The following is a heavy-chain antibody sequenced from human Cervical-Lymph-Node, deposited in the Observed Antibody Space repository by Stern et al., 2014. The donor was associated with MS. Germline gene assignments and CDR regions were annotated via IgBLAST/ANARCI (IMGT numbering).Heavy chain of an antibody. CDR3: ARATVSRGAFDI. V-gene: IGHV1-69*18. Sequence: QVQLVQSGAEVKKPGSSVKVSCKASGGTFSSYAISWVRQAPGQGPEWMGSIVPIFGAPKYAHKFQVRLTITADESTSTAYMELSSLKSDDAAVYYCARATVSRGAFDIWGQGTMVTVSS. CDR1: GGTFSSYA. J-gene: IGHJ3*02. D-gene: IGHD4-17*01. CDR2: IVPIFGAP.